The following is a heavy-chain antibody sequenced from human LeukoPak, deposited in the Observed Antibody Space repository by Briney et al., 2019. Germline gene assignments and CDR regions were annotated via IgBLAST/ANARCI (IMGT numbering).Heavy chain of an antibody. J-gene: IGHJ6*03. CDR2: ISSSSSTI. D-gene: IGHD4-17*01. CDR3: ARDFGDYSYYYYMDV. CDR1: RFTFSSYS. V-gene: IGHV3-48*01. Sequence: GGSLRLSCAASRFTFSSYSMNWVRQAPGKGLEWVSYISSSSSTIYYADSVKGRFTISRDNAKNSLYQQMNSLRAEDTAVYYCARDFGDYSYYYYMDVWGKGTTVTVSS.